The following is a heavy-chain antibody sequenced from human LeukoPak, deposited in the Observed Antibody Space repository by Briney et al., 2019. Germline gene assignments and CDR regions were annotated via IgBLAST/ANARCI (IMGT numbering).Heavy chain of an antibody. CDR3: ARDLAAANCGGPEPLDC. CDR1: GFTFTSYS. Sequence: GGSLRLSCAASGFTFTSYSMNWVRQAPGKGLEWVSSISSSSSYIYYADSVKGRFTISRDTSNNTLYMQMNSLRPDDTAVYYCARDLAAANCGGPEPLDCWGQGTLVTVYS. CDR2: ISSSSSYI. J-gene: IGHJ4*02. V-gene: IGHV3-21*01. D-gene: IGHD4/OR15-4a*01.